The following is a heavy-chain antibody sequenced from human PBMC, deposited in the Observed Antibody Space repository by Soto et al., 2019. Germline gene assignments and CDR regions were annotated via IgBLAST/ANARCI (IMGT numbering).Heavy chain of an antibody. Sequence: ASVKVSCKASGYVFINYGISWVRQAPGQGLEWMGWISRHNGNTNYAQKFQGRITMTTDASTSTAYMELRGLRSDDTAVYYCARDLDGSGSYYTDFWGQGTLVTVSS. V-gene: IGHV1-18*01. J-gene: IGHJ4*02. CDR2: ISRHNGNT. D-gene: IGHD3-10*01. CDR3: ARDLDGSGSYYTDF. CDR1: GYVFINYG.